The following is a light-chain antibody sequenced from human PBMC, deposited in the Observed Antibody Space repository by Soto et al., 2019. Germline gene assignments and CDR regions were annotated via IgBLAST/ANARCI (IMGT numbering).Light chain of an antibody. V-gene: IGLV3-21*02. CDR3: QVWDYRSDHV. J-gene: IGLJ1*01. CDR1: NIGGKS. Sequence: ALTQSPSVSVAPGQTARITCGGNNIGGKSVHWYQQKPGQAPVLVVYDDSDRPSGIPERFSGSNSGNTATLTISRVEAGDEADYYCQVWDYRSDHVFGTGTKVTVL. CDR2: DDS.